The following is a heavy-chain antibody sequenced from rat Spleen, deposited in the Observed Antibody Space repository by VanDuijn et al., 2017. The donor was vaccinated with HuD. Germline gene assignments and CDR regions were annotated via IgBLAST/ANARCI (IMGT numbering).Heavy chain of an antibody. CDR2: ISYGDSSGHSST. CDR3: TRPPYNNHFDY. V-gene: IGHV5-22*01. CDR1: GFTFSDYY. D-gene: IGHD1-10*01. Sequence: EVQLVESGGGLVQPGRSLKLSCAASGFTFSDYYMAWVRQAPTKGLEWVATISYGDSSGHSSTYYGDSVKGRFTISRDNAKNTLYLQMNSLRSEDTATYYCTRPPYNNHFDYWGQGVMVTVSS. J-gene: IGHJ2*01.